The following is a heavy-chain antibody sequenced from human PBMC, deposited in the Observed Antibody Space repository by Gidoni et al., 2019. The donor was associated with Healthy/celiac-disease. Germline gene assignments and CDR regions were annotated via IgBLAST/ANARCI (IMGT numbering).Heavy chain of an antibody. CDR3: AKGRVDIVATTYNWFDP. J-gene: IGHJ5*02. CDR2: IRYDGSNK. CDR1: GCTFSSEG. V-gene: IGHV3-30*02. D-gene: IGHD5-12*01. Sequence: QVQLVESGGGVVQPGGSLRLSWAASGCTFSSEGMHWVRQAPGKGREWVAFIRYDGSNKYYADSVKGRFTISRDNSKNTLYLQMNSLRAEDTAVYYCAKGRVDIVATTYNWFDPWGQGTLVTVSS.